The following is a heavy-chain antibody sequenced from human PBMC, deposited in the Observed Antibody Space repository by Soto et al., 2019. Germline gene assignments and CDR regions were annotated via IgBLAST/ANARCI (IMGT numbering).Heavy chain of an antibody. D-gene: IGHD4-17*01. Sequence: PVGSLRLSCAASGFTFDDYAMHWVRQAPGKGLEWVSGISWNSGSIGYADSVKGRFTISRDNAKNSLYLQMNSLRAEDTALYYCAKDHSTVVTEYYFDYWGQGTLVTVSS. J-gene: IGHJ4*02. CDR1: GFTFDDYA. V-gene: IGHV3-9*01. CDR2: ISWNSGSI. CDR3: AKDHSTVVTEYYFDY.